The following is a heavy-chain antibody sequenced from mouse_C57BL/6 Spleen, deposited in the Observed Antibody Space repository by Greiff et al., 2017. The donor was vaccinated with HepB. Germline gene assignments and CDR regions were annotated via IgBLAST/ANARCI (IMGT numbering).Heavy chain of an antibody. CDR1: GFTFSDYY. CDR3: AREGYDRAMDY. J-gene: IGHJ4*01. CDR2: INYDGSST. V-gene: IGHV5-16*01. D-gene: IGHD2-2*01. Sequence: EVQVVESEGGLVQPGSSMKLSCTASGFTFSDYYMAWVRQVPEKGLEWVANINYDGSSTYYLDSLKSRFIISRDNAKNILYLQMSSLKSEDTATYYCAREGYDRAMDYWGQGTSVTVSS.